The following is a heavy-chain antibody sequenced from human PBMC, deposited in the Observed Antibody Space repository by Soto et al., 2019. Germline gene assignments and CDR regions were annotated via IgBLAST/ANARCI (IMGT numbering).Heavy chain of an antibody. D-gene: IGHD6-13*01. J-gene: IGHJ5*02. Sequence: PSETLSLTCAVYGGSFSGYYWSWIRQPPGKGLEWIGEINHSGSTNYNPSLKSRVTISVDTSKNQFSLKLSSVTAADTAVYYCARGPVSWSSSWPGNWFDPWGQGTLVTVSS. CDR2: INHSGST. V-gene: IGHV4-34*01. CDR1: GGSFSGYY. CDR3: ARGPVSWSSSWPGNWFDP.